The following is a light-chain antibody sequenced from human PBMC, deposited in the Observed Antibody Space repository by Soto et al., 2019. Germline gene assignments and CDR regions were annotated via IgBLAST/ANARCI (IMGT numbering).Light chain of an antibody. CDR2: DVS. CDR3: CSYAGSYTFV. Sequence: QSVLTQPRSVSGSPGQSVTISCTGTSSDVGGYNYVSWHQHHPGKAPKVMIYDVSRRPSGVPDRFSGSKSGNTASLTISGLQAEDEADYYCCSYAGSYTFVFGTGTKLTVL. V-gene: IGLV2-11*01. J-gene: IGLJ1*01. CDR1: SSDVGGYNY.